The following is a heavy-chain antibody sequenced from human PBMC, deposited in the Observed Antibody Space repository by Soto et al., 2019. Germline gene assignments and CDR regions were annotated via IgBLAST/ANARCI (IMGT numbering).Heavy chain of an antibody. CDR3: ARNFDY. V-gene: IGHV3-74*01. CDR2: INSDGSNT. J-gene: IGHJ4*02. CDR1: GFTFSSYW. Sequence: GGSLRLSCASSGFTFSSYWMYWVRQAPGKGLVWVSRINSDGSNTGYADSVKGRCTISRDNAKRTLYLEINSLRAEDTAVYYCARNFDYWGQGILVTVSA.